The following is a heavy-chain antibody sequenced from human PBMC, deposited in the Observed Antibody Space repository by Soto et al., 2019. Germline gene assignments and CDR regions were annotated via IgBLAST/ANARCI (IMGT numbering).Heavy chain of an antibody. V-gene: IGHV3-11*01. CDR3: ARDFRTYYDFWSGYTERLGY. J-gene: IGHJ4*02. CDR2: ISSSGSTI. D-gene: IGHD3-3*01. Sequence: VGSLRLSCAASGFTFSDYYMSWIRQAPGKGLEWVSYISSSGSTIYYADSVKGRFTISRDNAKNSLYLQMNSLRAEDTAVYYCARDFRTYYDFWSGYTERLGYWGQGTLVTGSS. CDR1: GFTFSDYY.